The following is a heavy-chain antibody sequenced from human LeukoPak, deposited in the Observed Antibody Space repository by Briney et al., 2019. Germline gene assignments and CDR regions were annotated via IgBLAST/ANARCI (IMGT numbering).Heavy chain of an antibody. CDR1: GFTFSDYY. V-gene: IGHV3-11*01. D-gene: IGHD1-26*01. Sequence: GGSLRLSCAASGFTFSDYYMSWIRQAPGKGLEWVSYVSSSGSTIYYADSVKGRFTISRDNAKNSLYLQMNSLRAEDTAVYYCARAPPGVGATALADYWGQGTLVTVSS. CDR2: VSSSGSTI. CDR3: ARAPPGVGATALADY. J-gene: IGHJ4*02.